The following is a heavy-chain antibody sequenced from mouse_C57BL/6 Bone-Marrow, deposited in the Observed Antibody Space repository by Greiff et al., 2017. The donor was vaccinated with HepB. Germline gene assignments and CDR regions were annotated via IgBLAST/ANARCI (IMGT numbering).Heavy chain of an antibody. CDR3: ARDARGTRYFDV. J-gene: IGHJ1*03. CDR2: SRNKANDYTT. CDR1: GFTFSDFY. Sequence: EVKLVESGGGLVQSGRSLRLSCAPSGFTFSDFYMEWVRQAPGKGLEWIAASRNKANDYTTEYSASVKGRFIVSRDTSQSILYLQMNALRAEDTAIYYCARDARGTRYFDVWGTGTTVTVSS. V-gene: IGHV7-1*01.